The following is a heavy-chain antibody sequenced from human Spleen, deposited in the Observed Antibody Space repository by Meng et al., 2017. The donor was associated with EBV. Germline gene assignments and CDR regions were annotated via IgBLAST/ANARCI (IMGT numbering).Heavy chain of an antibody. CDR3: ARSYNAYATYFLDY. V-gene: IGHV4-4*02. CDR2: IYHSGST. J-gene: IGHJ4*02. D-gene: IGHD4/OR15-4a*01. CDR1: GGTISRNIW. Sequence: QGHLHGSGSGMVKPSGTLSPTSVVCGGTISRNIWWSWVRQPPGKGLEWIGDIYHSGSTSYSPSLKSRVTMSLDKSTNQFSLNLTSVTAADTAVYYCARSYNAYATYFLDYWGQGTLVTVSS.